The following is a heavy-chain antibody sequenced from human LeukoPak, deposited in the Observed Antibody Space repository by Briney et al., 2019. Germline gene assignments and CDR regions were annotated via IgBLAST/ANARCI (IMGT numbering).Heavy chain of an antibody. V-gene: IGHV4-38-2*02. CDR1: GYSISSGYY. CDR2: IYHSGGT. J-gene: IGHJ4*02. D-gene: IGHD3-10*01. Sequence: PSETLSLTCTVSGYSISSGYYWGWIRQPPGKGLEWIGSIYHSGGTFYNPSLKSRVSISVDTSKNQSSLRLTSVTAADAAVYYCARDLVITMLRGVRDIPDYWGQGTLVTVSS. CDR3: ARDLVITMLRGVRDIPDY.